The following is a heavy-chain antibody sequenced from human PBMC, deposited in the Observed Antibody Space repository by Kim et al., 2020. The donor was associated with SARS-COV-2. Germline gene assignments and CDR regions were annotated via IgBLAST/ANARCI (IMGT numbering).Heavy chain of an antibody. CDR2: ST. D-gene: IGHD2-2*01. J-gene: IGHJ4*02. CDR3: ARATSTSCDY. Sequence: STNYADSVKGRFTISRNNAKNTLLLQKNSLRDEDTAEYYCARATSTSCDYWGQGTLVTVSS. V-gene: IGHV3-74*01.